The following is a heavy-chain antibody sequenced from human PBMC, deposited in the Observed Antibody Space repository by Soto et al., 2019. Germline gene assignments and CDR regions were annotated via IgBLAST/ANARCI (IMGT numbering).Heavy chain of an antibody. V-gene: IGHV3-64*01. CDR2: ISSNGGST. D-gene: IGHD2-21*01. Sequence: GGSLRLSCAASGGTVSSYAMHWVRQAPGKGLEYVSAISSNGGSTYYANSVKGRFTISRDNSKNTLYLQMGSLRAEDMAVYYCARDGARGDPGKYYFDYWGQGTLVTVSS. CDR3: ARDGARGDPGKYYFDY. CDR1: GGTVSSYA. J-gene: IGHJ4*02.